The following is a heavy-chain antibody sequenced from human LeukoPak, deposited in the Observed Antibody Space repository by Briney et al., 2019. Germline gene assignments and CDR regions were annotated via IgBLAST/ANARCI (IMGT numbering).Heavy chain of an antibody. D-gene: IGHD3-22*01. CDR2: ISSSGSTI. J-gene: IGHJ3*01. Sequence: PGGSLRLSCAASGFSFSSYCMSWIRQAPGKGLEWVSYISSSGSTIYYADSVKGRFTISRDNAKNSLYLQMNSLRAEDTAVYYCAREWRYYYDAGAPVWGQGTMVTVSS. CDR3: AREWRYYYDAGAPV. V-gene: IGHV3-11*01. CDR1: GFSFSSYC.